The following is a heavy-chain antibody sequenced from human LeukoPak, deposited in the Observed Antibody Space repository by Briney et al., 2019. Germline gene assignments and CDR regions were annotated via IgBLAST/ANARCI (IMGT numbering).Heavy chain of an antibody. Sequence: ASVKVSCKASGYTFTGYYMHWVRQAPGQGLEWMGWIRGDTGDTDSPQKFQGRVTMTRDTSTNTAYMELSRLRKDDTAIYFCARVRGNSCDYWGQGTLVTVSS. D-gene: IGHD6-13*01. CDR1: GYTFTGYY. CDR3: ARVRGNSCDY. V-gene: IGHV1-2*02. CDR2: IRGDTGDT. J-gene: IGHJ4*02.